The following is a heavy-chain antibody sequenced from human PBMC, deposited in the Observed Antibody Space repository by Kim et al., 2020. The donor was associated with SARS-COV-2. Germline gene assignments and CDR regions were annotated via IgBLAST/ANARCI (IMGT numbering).Heavy chain of an antibody. D-gene: IGHD1-1*01. J-gene: IGHJ4*02. CDR3: AREAYNSDIY. Sequence: SETLSLTCTVSGGSISSSGHYWSWIRQNPGKGLEWIGYIYHSGSTYYNPSLKSRVMMSVDTSKNQFSLKVSSVTAADTAVYYCAREAYNSDIYWGQGTLVTVSS. V-gene: IGHV4-31*03. CDR2: IYHSGST. CDR1: GGSISSSGHY.